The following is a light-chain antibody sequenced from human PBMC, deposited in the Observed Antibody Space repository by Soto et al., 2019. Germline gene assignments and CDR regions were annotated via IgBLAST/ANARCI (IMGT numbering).Light chain of an antibody. CDR1: QSVSSN. Sequence: ETVMTQSPATLSVSPGERATLSCRASQSVSSNLAWYQQKPGQAPRLLIYGASTRATGIPARFSGSGSGTEFTLTISSRQSEDFAVYYCQQYNNWPPWTFGQGTKVEIK. CDR2: GAS. V-gene: IGKV3-15*01. J-gene: IGKJ1*01. CDR3: QQYNNWPPWT.